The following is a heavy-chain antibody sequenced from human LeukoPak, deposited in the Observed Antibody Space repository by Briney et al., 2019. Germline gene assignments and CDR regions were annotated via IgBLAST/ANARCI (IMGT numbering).Heavy chain of an antibody. D-gene: IGHD3-16*01. Sequence: GGSLRLSCSASGFTFSNYAMRWVRQAPGKGLEYVSAISSNGDNTYYADSVKGWFTISRDNSKNTLYLQMNSLRAEDTAVYYCAKAPNWVDYWGQGTLVTVSS. V-gene: IGHV3-64*04. CDR1: GFTFSNYA. CDR3: AKAPNWVDY. J-gene: IGHJ4*02. CDR2: ISSNGDNT.